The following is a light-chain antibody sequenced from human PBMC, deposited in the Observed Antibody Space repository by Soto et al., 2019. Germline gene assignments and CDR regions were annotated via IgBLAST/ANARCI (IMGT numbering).Light chain of an antibody. CDR3: QQYGTWIT. J-gene: IGKJ5*01. V-gene: IGKV3D-20*01. Sequence: EIVLTQSPATLSLSPGERVSLSCGASQWFSGRNLAWYQQKPGQSPRLLIYNSYIRASSVPDRFRGSGSGTDFTLTITRLEPEDFGVYYCQQYGTWITFGQGTRLETK. CDR2: NSY. CDR1: QWFSGRN.